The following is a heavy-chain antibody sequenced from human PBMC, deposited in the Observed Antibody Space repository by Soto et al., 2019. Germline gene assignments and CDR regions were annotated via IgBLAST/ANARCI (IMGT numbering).Heavy chain of an antibody. CDR3: ASPPAAGYYYYYMDV. CDR2: ISSSSSTI. J-gene: IGHJ6*03. Sequence: EVQLVESGGGLVQPGGSLRLSCAASGFTFSSYSMNWVRQAPGKGLEWVSYISSSSSTIYYADSVKGRFTISRDNAKNSLYLQMNSLRAEDTAVYYCASPPAAGYYYYYMDVWGKGTTVTVSS. CDR1: GFTFSSYS. V-gene: IGHV3-48*01. D-gene: IGHD6-13*01.